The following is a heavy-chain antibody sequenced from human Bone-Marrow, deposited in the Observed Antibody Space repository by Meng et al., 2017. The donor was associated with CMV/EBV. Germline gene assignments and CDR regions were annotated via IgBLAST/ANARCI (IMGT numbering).Heavy chain of an antibody. CDR1: GYTFTSYG. Sequence: ASVKVSCKASGYTFTSYGISWVRQAPGQGLEWMGWISAYNGNTNYAQKLQGRVTMTTDTSTSTASMELRRLRSDDTAGYYCARELGGSRPLGAFDNWGQGTMVTVSS. CDR3: ARELGGSRPLGAFDN. J-gene: IGHJ3*02. CDR2: ISAYNGNT. V-gene: IGHV1-18*01.